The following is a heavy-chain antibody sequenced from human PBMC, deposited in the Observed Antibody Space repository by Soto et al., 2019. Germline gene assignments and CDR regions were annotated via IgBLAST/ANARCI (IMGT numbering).Heavy chain of an antibody. Sequence: GSLRLSCAASGFTFISYAISWVRQSPFKWLEWVSAISGSGGSTYYADSVKGRFTISRDNSKNTLYLQMNSLRAEDTAVYYCAKEVHDFWSGYPTGWFDPWGQGTLVTVSS. J-gene: IGHJ5*02. CDR2: ISGSGGST. CDR1: GFTFISYA. V-gene: IGHV3-23*01. D-gene: IGHD3-3*01. CDR3: AKEVHDFWSGYPTGWFDP.